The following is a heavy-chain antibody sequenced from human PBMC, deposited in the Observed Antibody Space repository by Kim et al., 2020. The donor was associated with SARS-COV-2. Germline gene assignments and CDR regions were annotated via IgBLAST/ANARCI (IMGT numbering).Heavy chain of an antibody. Sequence: GGSLRLSCAASGFSFSSYWMHWVRQAPGKGLVWLSRINGDGSSTTYADSVKGRFTISRDNAKNTLYLQMNSLIAEDTAVYYCATSQYKLGDTPRGYAMDVWGRGNTLTVSS. J-gene: IGHJ6*02. D-gene: IGHD2-21*01. CDR3: ATSQYKLGDTPRGYAMDV. CDR1: GFSFSSYW. CDR2: INGDGSST. V-gene: IGHV3-74*03.